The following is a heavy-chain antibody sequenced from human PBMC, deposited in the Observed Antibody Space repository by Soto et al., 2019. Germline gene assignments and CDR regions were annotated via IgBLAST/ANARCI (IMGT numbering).Heavy chain of an antibody. V-gene: IGHV3-33*01. J-gene: IGHJ4*02. CDR1: GFTFSNYG. CDR3: SRHKGGDPYYFDY. Sequence: QVQLVESGGGVVQPGMSLRLSCAASGFTFSNYGMHWVRQAPGKGLEWVAVIWYDGSNKYYADSVKGRFTISRDNSKNTLNLQMITLRDEDTAAYYCSRHKGGDPYYFDYWGQGTLVTVSS. CDR2: IWYDGSNK. D-gene: IGHD4-17*01.